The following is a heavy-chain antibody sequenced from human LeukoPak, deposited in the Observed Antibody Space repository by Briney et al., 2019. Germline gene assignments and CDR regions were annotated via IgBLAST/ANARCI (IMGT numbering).Heavy chain of an antibody. CDR3: ASRSSLYWYFDL. CDR1: GGSFSGYY. J-gene: IGHJ2*01. CDR2: INHSGST. V-gene: IGHV4-34*01. D-gene: IGHD6-6*01. Sequence: PSETLSLTSAVSGGSFSGYYWSWIRQPPGKGLEWIGEINHSGSTNYNPSLQRRVTISVDTSKNQFSLKLSSVTAADTAVYYCASRSSLYWYFDLWGRGTLVTVSS.